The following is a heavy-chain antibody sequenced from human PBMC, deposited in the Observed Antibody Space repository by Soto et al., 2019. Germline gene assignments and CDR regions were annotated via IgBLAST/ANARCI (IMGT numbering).Heavy chain of an antibody. J-gene: IGHJ5*02. CDR2: IYYSGST. CDR1: GGSISSYY. V-gene: IGHV4-59*01. D-gene: IGHD3-10*01. Sequence: QVQLQESGPGLVKPSETLSLTCTVSGGSISSYYWSWIRQPPGKGLEWIGYIYYSGSTNYNPSLERRVTISVDTSKNQCSLKLSSVTAADTAVYYCARSLAYYYGSGSYPNWFDPWGQGTLVTVSS. CDR3: ARSLAYYYGSGSYPNWFDP.